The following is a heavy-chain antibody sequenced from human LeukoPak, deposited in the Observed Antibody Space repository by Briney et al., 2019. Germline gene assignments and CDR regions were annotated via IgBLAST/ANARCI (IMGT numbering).Heavy chain of an antibody. Sequence: SVKVSCKASGGTFSSYTISWVRQAPGQGLEWMGRIIPILGIANYAQKFQGRVTITADKSTSTAYMELSSLRSEDTAVYYCATEGLSDYDIPAGFDYWGQGALVTVSS. J-gene: IGHJ4*02. V-gene: IGHV1-69*02. CDR3: ATEGLSDYDIPAGFDY. CDR2: IIPILGIA. CDR1: GGTFSSYT. D-gene: IGHD3-9*01.